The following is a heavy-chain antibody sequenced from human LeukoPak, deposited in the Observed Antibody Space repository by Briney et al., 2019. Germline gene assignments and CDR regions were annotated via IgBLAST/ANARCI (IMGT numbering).Heavy chain of an antibody. CDR1: GYTFTSYD. CDR2: MNPNSGNT. J-gene: IGHJ4*02. V-gene: IGHV1-8*01. CDR3: ARDRSYSSSWFDY. Sequence: ASVKVSCKASGYTFTSYDINWVRQATGQGLEWMGWMNPNSGNTGYAQKFQGRVTMTRNTSISTAYMELRSLRSDDTAVYYCARDRSYSSSWFDYWGQGTLVTVSS. D-gene: IGHD6-13*01.